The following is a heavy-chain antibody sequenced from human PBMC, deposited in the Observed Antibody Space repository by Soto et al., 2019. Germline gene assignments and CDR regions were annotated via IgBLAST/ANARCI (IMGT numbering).Heavy chain of an antibody. D-gene: IGHD4-17*01. CDR2: ISYDGSNK. Sequence: QVQLVESGGGVVQPGRSLRLSCAASGFTFSSYGMHWVRQAPGKGLEWVAVISYDGSNKYYADSVKGRFTISRDNSKNTLYLQMNSLRAEDTAVYYCAKDLEGLTVPFDLWGRGTLVTVSS. J-gene: IGHJ2*01. CDR1: GFTFSSYG. V-gene: IGHV3-30*18. CDR3: AKDLEGLTVPFDL.